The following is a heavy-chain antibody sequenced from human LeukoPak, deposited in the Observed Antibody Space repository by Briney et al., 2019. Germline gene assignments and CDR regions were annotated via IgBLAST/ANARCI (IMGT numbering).Heavy chain of an antibody. Sequence: PGGSLRLSCAASGFTSTNTWMTWVRQAPGKGLEWVGRIKSKTDGGSTDYAAPVKGRFTISRDDSKDTVYLQMYSLKTEDTAVYYCTTDSPGGRDMIVVWGQEARVTVSS. J-gene: IGHJ4*02. V-gene: IGHV3-15*01. CDR3: TTDSPGGRDMIVV. CDR1: GFTSTNTW. CDR2: IKSKTDGGST. D-gene: IGHD3-22*01.